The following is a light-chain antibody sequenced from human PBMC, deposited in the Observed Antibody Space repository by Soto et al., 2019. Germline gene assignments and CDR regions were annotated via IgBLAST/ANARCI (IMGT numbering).Light chain of an antibody. V-gene: IGKV3-20*01. CDR3: QQYGSSPS. Sequence: EIVLTQSPGTLSLSPGDRATLSCRASQSVSSSYLAWYQQKPGQAPRLLIYGASSRATGIPDRFSGSGSGTDFTLTISSLEPEDFAVYYCQQYGSSPSFGQGTKVEI. CDR2: GAS. CDR1: QSVSSSY. J-gene: IGKJ1*01.